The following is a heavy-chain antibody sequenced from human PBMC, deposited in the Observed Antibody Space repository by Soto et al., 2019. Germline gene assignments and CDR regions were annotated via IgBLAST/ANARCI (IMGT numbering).Heavy chain of an antibody. CDR2: IYYSGVT. D-gene: IGHD5-12*01. Sequence: SETLSLTCTVSGDSISTYNWGWIRQPPGKGLEWIGCIYYSGVTNYNPSLKSRVTISVDTPKNQLSLKLNSVTAADTAVYYCARVAADIASWLDPWGQGTLVTVS. CDR3: ARVAADIASWLDP. V-gene: IGHV4-59*01. CDR1: GDSISTYN. J-gene: IGHJ5*02.